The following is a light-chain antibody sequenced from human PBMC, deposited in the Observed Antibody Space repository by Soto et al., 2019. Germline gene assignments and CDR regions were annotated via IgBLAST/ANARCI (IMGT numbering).Light chain of an antibody. J-gene: IGKJ5*01. Sequence: EIVMSQSPATLSVSPGERATLSCRACQSVSSTLAWYQQNPGQAPRLLIYGASTRATGIPARFSGSGSGTEFTLTISSLQSEDFAVYYCQQYNNWPPITFGQGTRLEIK. CDR1: QSVSST. CDR2: GAS. V-gene: IGKV3D-15*01. CDR3: QQYNNWPPIT.